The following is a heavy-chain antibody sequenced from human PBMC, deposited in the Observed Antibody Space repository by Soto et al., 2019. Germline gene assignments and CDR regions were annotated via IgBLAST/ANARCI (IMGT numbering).Heavy chain of an antibody. Sequence: GESLKISCKGSGYSFTSYWIGWVRQMPGKGLEWMGTIYPGDSDTRYSPSFQGQVTISADKSISTAYLQWSSLKASDTAMYYCARGWTFSEYSSSPGMDVWGQGTTVTVSS. D-gene: IGHD6-6*01. J-gene: IGHJ6*02. CDR1: GYSFTSYW. V-gene: IGHV5-51*01. CDR3: ARGWTFSEYSSSPGMDV. CDR2: IYPGDSDT.